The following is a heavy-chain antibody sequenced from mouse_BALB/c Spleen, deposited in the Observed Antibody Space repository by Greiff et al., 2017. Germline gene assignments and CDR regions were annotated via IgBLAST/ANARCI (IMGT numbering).Heavy chain of an antibody. D-gene: IGHD4-1*01. CDR2: ISDGGSYT. CDR1: GFTFSDYY. CDR3: ARAGPTY. V-gene: IGHV5-4*02. J-gene: IGHJ2*01. Sequence: EVQLQQSGGGLVKPGGSLKLSCAASGFTFSDYYMYWVRQTPEKRLEWVATISDGGSYTYYPDSVKGRFTISRDNAKNNLYLQMSSLKSEDTAMYYCARAGPTYWGQGTTLTVSS.